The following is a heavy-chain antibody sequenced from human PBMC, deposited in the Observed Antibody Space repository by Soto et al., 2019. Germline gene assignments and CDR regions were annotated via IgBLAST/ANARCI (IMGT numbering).Heavy chain of an antibody. D-gene: IGHD2-2*01. CDR1: GYSFTNYW. V-gene: IGHV5-51*01. CDR2: IWPADSDT. J-gene: IGHJ4*02. CDR3: AGGLGYCSSSSSCYILHY. Sequence: GESLKISCKGSGYSFTNYWIGWVRQMPGKGLEWMGMIWPADSDTRYSPSFQGQVTISADKSISTTYLQWSSLKASDTAMYYCAGGLGYCSSSSSCYILHYWGQGTLVTVSS.